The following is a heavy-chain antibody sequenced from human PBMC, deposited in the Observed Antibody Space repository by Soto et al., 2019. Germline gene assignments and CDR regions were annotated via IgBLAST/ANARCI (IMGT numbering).Heavy chain of an antibody. CDR2: INAGNGNT. V-gene: IGHV1-3*01. Sequence: QVQLGQSGAEVKKPGASVKVSCKASGYTFTSYAMHWVRQAPGQSLEWMGWINAGNGNTKYSQKFQGRVTITRDTSASTAYMELSSLRSEDTAVYYCARGDYYDIHDYWGQGTLVPVSS. CDR1: GYTFTSYA. J-gene: IGHJ4*02. D-gene: IGHD3-22*01. CDR3: ARGDYYDIHDY.